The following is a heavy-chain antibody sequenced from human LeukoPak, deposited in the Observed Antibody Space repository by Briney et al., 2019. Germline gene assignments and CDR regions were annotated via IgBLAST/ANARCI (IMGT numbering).Heavy chain of an antibody. D-gene: IGHD3-3*01. CDR1: GFTFSSYS. CDR3: AKSPGDFWSGPDY. V-gene: IGHV3-23*01. Sequence: GGSLRLSCAASGFTFSSYSMNWVRQAPGKGLEWVSAISGSGGSTYYADSVKGRFTISRDNSKNTLYLQMNSLRAEDTAVYYCAKSPGDFWSGPDYWGQGTLVTVSS. CDR2: ISGSGGST. J-gene: IGHJ4*02.